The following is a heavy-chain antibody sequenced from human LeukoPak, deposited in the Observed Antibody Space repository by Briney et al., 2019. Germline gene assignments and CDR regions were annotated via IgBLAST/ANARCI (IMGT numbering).Heavy chain of an antibody. J-gene: IGHJ6*02. CDR2: INSDGSSR. V-gene: IGHV3-74*01. CDR1: RFTFSSYW. D-gene: IGHD5-12*01. CDR3: ASRGYGCYGMDV. Sequence: GRSLRLSCSAYRFTFSSYWMHWDRQAPGKGLVWVSRINSDGSSRSYADSVKGRFTISRDNAKNTLYLQINSLRAEDTAEYYCASRGYGCYGMDVWGQGTTVTVSS.